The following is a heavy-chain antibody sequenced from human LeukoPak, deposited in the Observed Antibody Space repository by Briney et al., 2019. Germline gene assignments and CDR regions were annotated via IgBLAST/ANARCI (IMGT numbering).Heavy chain of an antibody. V-gene: IGHV3-7*03. CDR2: IKPDGSEK. D-gene: IGHD2-2*01. CDR3: AKVCGGSTSCYGSYYYYGMDV. CDR1: GFTFSSSW. J-gene: IGHJ6*02. Sequence: GGSLRLSCAGSGFTFSSSWMSWVRQAPGQGLEWVANIKPDGSEKYYVDSVKGRFTISRDNSKNTLYLQMNSLRAEDTAVYYCAKVCGGSTSCYGSYYYYGMDVWGQGTTVTVSS.